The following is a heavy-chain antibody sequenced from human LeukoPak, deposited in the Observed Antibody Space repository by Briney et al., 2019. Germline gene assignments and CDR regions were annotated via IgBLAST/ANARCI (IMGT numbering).Heavy chain of an antibody. D-gene: IGHD6-13*01. Sequence: GGSLRLSCAASGFTFSKSDMIWVRQAPGKGLEWVSIISASGATTFNADSVRGRFTISRDNSENTLYLELNSLRDEDTAMYHWAKKGTSWSPRFDPWGQGILVTVSS. V-gene: IGHV3-23*01. J-gene: IGHJ5*02. CDR3: AKKGTSWSPRFDP. CDR1: GFTFSKSD. CDR2: ISASGATT.